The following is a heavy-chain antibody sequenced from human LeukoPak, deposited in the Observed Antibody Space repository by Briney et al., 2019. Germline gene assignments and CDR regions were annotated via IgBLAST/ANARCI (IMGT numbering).Heavy chain of an antibody. V-gene: IGHV3-74*01. CDR1: GFTFSSYW. D-gene: IGHD2-2*01. J-gene: IGHJ6*03. CDR2: INSDGSTT. CDR3: ARTPFNIVVVPAAIEVQSNFYMDV. Sequence: PGGSLRLSCAASGFTFSSYWMHWVRQAPGKGLVWVSRINSDGSTTSYADSVKGRFTISRDNAKNSLYLQMNSLRAEDTAVYYCARTPFNIVVVPAAIEVQSNFYMDVWGKGTTVTISS.